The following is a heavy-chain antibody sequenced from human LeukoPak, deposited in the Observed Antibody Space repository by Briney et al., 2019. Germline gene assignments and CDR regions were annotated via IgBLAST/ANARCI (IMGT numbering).Heavy chain of an antibody. Sequence: GGSLTVSSAASGFTFSSYWMHWVRQSPGKGLVWVSGINSDGRSTSYADSVKGRFTISRDNAKNTVYLQMNSLRAEDTAVYHCATSPTFDYWGQGTL. D-gene: IGHD4-17*01. V-gene: IGHV3-74*01. CDR1: GFTFSSYW. CDR3: ATSPTFDY. CDR2: INSDGRST. J-gene: IGHJ4*02.